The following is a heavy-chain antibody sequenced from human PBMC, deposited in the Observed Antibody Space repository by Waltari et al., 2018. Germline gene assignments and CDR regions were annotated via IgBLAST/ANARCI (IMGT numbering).Heavy chain of an antibody. D-gene: IGHD4-17*01. J-gene: IGHJ5*02. Sequence: QVQLQESGPGLVKPSQTLSLTCTVSGGSISSGSYYWSWIRQPAGQGLEWIGRIYTSGSTNYTPPLKSRVTISVDTSKTQFSLKLSSVTAADTAVYYCARGGLGGDYAFDPWGQGTLVTVSS. V-gene: IGHV4-61*02. CDR1: GGSISSGSYY. CDR2: IYTSGST. CDR3: ARGGLGGDYAFDP.